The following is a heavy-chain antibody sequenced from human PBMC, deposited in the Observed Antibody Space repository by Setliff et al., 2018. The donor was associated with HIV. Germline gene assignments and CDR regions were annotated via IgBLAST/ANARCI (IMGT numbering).Heavy chain of an antibody. V-gene: IGHV4-61*02. Sequence: SETLSLTCTVSGGSISSRSYYWSWLRQPAGKGLEWIGRIYSNGNTDYNPSLKSRVTISEDTSKNQFSLKLSSVTAADTAVYYCARAPLLWFGESSYYFDYWGQGTLVTVSS. J-gene: IGHJ4*02. CDR3: ARAPLLWFGESSYYFDY. D-gene: IGHD3-10*01. CDR1: GGSISSRSYY. CDR2: IYSNGNT.